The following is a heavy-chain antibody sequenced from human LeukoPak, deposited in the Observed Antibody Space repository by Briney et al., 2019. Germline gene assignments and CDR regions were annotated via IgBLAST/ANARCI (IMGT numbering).Heavy chain of an antibody. CDR1: GCTFSGSA. D-gene: IGHD1-26*01. V-gene: IGHV3-73*01. CDR3: TAGVGMGATGY. CDR2: IRSKANSYAT. J-gene: IGHJ4*02. Sequence: QTGGSLRLSCAASGCTFSGSAMHWVRQASGKGLEWVGRIRSKANSYATAYAASVKGRFTISRDDSKNTAYLQMNSLKTEDTAVYYCTAGVGMGATGYWGQGTLVTVSS.